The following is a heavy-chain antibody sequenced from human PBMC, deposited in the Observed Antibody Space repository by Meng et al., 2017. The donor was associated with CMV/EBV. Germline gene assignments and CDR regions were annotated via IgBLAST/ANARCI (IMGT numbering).Heavy chain of an antibody. J-gene: IGHJ6*02. CDR3: TSKRRITMVRGVPTYYYYGMDV. V-gene: IGHV3-15*01. CDR2: IKSKTDGGTT. CDR1: GFTFSNAW. Sequence: GGPLRLSCAASGFTFSNAWMSWVRQAPGKGLEWVGRIKSKTDGGTTDYAAPVKGRFTISRDDSKNTLYLQMNSLKTEDTAVYYCTSKRRITMVRGVPTYYYYGMDVWGQGTTVTVSS. D-gene: IGHD3-10*01.